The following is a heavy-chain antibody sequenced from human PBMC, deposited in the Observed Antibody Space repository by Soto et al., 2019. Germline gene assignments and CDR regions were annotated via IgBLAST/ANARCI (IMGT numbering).Heavy chain of an antibody. D-gene: IGHD3-16*01. Sequence: SETLFLTCTVSGGSITNYYWSWIRQPAGKGLEWIGRMYTKERTNYNLSFKSRVTMSVDTSKNQFSLKLNAVTAADTAVYYCARDDYKDGGNNWFDPWGQGTLVTVSS. CDR1: GGSITNYY. CDR2: MYTKERT. CDR3: ARDDYKDGGNNWFDP. V-gene: IGHV4-4*07. J-gene: IGHJ5*02.